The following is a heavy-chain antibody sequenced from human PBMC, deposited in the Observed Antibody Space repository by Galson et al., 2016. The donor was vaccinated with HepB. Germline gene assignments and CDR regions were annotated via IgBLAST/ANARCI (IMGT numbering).Heavy chain of an antibody. D-gene: IGHD3-16*01. CDR1: GSTFTNAW. V-gene: IGHV3-15*01. J-gene: IGHJ4*02. CDR3: ITPTTGE. CDR2: TKSKTHGGSI. Sequence: SLRLSCAASGSTFTNAWMSWVRQPPGKGLEWVGRTKSKTHGGSIEYAAVVKGRFTISRDDSKNTLSLHMTSLRTDDTSIYYCITPTTGEWGQGTLVTVS.